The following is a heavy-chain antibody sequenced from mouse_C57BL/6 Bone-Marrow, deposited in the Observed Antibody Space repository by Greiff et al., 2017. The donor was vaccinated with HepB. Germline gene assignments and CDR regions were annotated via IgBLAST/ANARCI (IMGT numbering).Heavy chain of an antibody. J-gene: IGHJ1*03. CDR2: IRNKANGYTT. CDR1: GFTFTDYY. Sequence: EVQLVESGGGLVQPGGSLSLSCAASGFTFTDYYMSWVRQPPGKALEWLGFIRNKANGYTTEYSSSVKSRFTISRDNSQSILYLQMNALRAEDSATYYCARSPLYYGSSYGYFDVWGTGTTVTVSS. D-gene: IGHD1-1*01. CDR3: ARSPLYYGSSYGYFDV. V-gene: IGHV7-3*01.